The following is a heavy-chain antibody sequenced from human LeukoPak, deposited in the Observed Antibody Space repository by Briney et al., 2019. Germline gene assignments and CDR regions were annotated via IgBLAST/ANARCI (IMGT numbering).Heavy chain of an antibody. CDR2: IYYSGST. Sequence: PSETLSLTCTVSGGSISSYYWSWLRQPPGKGLEWIGYIYYSGSTNYNPSLKSRVTISVDTSKNQFSLKLSSVTAADTAVYYCARSPYLGALGYYFDYWGQGTLVTVSS. CDR1: GGSISSYY. D-gene: IGHD3-16*01. V-gene: IGHV4-59*01. CDR3: ARSPYLGALGYYFDY. J-gene: IGHJ4*02.